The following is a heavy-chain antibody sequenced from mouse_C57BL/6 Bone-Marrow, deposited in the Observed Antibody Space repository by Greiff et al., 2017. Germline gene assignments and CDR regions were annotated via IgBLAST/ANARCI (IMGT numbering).Heavy chain of an antibody. CDR3: ARVGGLLSTVVDYFDY. J-gene: IGHJ2*01. CDR2: IYPRSGNT. CDR1: GYTFTSYG. Sequence: QVQLKQSGAELARPGASVKLSCKASGYTFTSYGISWVKQRTGQGLEWIGEIYPRSGNTYYNEKFKGKATLTADKSSSTAYMELRSLTSEDSAVXFCARVGGLLSTVVDYFDYWGQGTTLTVSS. V-gene: IGHV1-81*01. D-gene: IGHD1-1*01.